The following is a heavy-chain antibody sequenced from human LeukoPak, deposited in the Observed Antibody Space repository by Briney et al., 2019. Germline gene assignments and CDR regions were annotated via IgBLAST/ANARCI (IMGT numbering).Heavy chain of an antibody. V-gene: IGHV4-34*01. CDR2: INHSGST. Sequence: PSETLSLTCAVYGGSFSGYYWSWIRQPPGKGLEWIGEINHSGSTNYNPSLKGRVTISVDTSKNQFSLKLSSVTAADTAVYYCARASMGKHFDYWGQGTLVTVSS. CDR3: ARASMGKHFDY. J-gene: IGHJ4*02. CDR1: GGSFSGYY. D-gene: IGHD1-26*01.